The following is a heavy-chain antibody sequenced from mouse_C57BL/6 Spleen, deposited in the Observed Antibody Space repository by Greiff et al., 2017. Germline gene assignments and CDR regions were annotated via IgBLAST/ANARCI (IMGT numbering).Heavy chain of an antibody. J-gene: IGHJ2*01. V-gene: IGHV1-26*01. Sequence: VQLQQSGPELVKPGASVKISCKASGYTFTDYYMNWVKQSHGKSLEWIGDINPNNGGTSYNQKFKGKATLTVDKSSSTAYMELRSLTSEDSAVYYCARRSSGYLGYFDDWGQGTTLTVSS. D-gene: IGHD3-2*02. CDR1: GYTFTDYY. CDR3: ARRSSGYLGYFDD. CDR2: INPNNGGT.